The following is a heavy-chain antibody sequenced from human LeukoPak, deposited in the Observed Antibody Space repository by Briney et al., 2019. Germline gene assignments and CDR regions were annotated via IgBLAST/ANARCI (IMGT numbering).Heavy chain of an antibody. D-gene: IGHD6-13*01. CDR2: ISYDGSNK. CDR3: ARDLMGIAYRGAFYY. CDR1: GFTFSRHG. Sequence: GRSLRLSCAASGFTFSRHGMHWVRQAPGKGLEWVAVISYDGSNKHYADSVKGRFTISRDNSKNTLYLQMNSLRAEDTAVYYCARDLMGIAYRGAFYYWGQGTLVTVSS. V-gene: IGHV3-30*03. J-gene: IGHJ4*02.